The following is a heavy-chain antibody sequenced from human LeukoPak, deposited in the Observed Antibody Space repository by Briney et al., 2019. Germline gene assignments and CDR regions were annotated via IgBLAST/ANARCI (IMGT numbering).Heavy chain of an antibody. CDR1: GGSISSCTYS. D-gene: IGHD3-10*01. V-gene: IGHV4-39*07. J-gene: IGHJ3*02. CDR3: ARDSRRGVIITNDAFDI. CDR2: ISCSGST. Sequence: PSETLSLTCTVSGGSISSCTYSWGWIRQPPGKGLEWIGSISCSGSTYYNPSLKSRVTMSVDTSKNQFSLKLSSVTAADTAVYYCARDSRRGVIITNDAFDIWGQGTMVTVSS.